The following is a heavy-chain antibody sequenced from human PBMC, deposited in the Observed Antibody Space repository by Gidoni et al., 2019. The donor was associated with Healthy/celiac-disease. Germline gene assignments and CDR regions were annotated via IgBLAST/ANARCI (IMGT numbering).Heavy chain of an antibody. CDR3: ARDRWEDGYNWGHFDY. CDR1: GGSISSYS. J-gene: IGHJ4*02. D-gene: IGHD5-12*01. V-gene: IGHV4-59*01. CDR2: LYYSGST. Sequence: QVQLQESGPGLVKPSETLSLTCTVSGGSISSYSWSWIRQPPGKGLEWIGYLYYSGSTNYNPPLKSRVTIAVDTSKNQFSLKLSSVTAADTAVYYCARDRWEDGYNWGHFDYWGQGTLVTVSS.